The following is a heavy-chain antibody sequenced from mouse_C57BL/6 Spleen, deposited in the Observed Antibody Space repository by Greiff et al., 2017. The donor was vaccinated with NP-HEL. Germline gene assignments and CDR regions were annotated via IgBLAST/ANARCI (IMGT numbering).Heavy chain of an antibody. Sequence: EVKLMESGGGLVQPGGSLSLSCAASGFTFTDYYMSWVRQPPGKALEWLGFIRNKANGYTTEYSASVKGRFTISRDNSQSFLYLQMNALRADDCATDSSAQARNDYSMDYWGQGTSHTVSS. D-gene: IGHD2-4*01. CDR3: AQARNDYSMDY. CDR2: IRNKANGYTT. J-gene: IGHJ4*01. V-gene: IGHV7-3*03. CDR1: GFTFTDYY.